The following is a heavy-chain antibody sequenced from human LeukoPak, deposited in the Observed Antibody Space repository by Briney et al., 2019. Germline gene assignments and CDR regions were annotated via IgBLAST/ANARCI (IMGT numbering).Heavy chain of an antibody. CDR2: ISSSGSTI. J-gene: IGHJ3*01. V-gene: IGHV3-48*03. CDR3: ARGFDGANAFDV. Sequence: GSLRLSCAASGFTFSSYEMNWVRQAPGKGLEWVSYISSSGSTIYYADSVKGRFTISRDNAKNSLYLQMNSLRAEDTAVYYCARGFDGANAFDVWGQGTMVTVSS. CDR1: GFTFSSYE.